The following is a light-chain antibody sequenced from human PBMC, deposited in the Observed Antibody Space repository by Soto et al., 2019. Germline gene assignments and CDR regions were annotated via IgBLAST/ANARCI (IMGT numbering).Light chain of an antibody. CDR2: LGS. CDR3: MQALQTPT. CDR1: QSLLHSNGIKY. V-gene: IGKV2-28*01. Sequence: EIVMTQSPLSLPVTPGEPASISCRSSQSLLHSNGIKYLDWYVQKPGQSPQLLIYLGSNRASGVPDRFSGSGSGTDSTLKISRVEAEDVGVYYCMQALQTPTFGGGTRVEIK. J-gene: IGKJ4*01.